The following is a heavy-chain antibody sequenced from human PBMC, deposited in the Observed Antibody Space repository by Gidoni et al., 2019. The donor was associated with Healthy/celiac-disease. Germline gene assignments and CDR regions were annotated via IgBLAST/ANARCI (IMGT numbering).Heavy chain of an antibody. V-gene: IGHV3-30*04. CDR3: ASQFYGDSYDY. CDR2: ISYDGSNK. CDR1: GCTFSSYA. J-gene: IGHJ4*02. Sequence: QVQLAESGGGVVQPGRSVRVAGAACGCTFSSYAMHWVRQAPGKGLKLVAVISYDGSNKYYADSVKGRFTISRDNSKNTLYLQMNSLRAEDTAVYYCASQFYGDSYDYWGQGTLVTVSS. D-gene: IGHD4-17*01.